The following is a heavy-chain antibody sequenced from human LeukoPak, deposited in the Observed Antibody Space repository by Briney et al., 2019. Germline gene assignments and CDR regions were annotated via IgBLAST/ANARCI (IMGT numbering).Heavy chain of an antibody. CDR2: IYSSGST. J-gene: IGHJ4*02. V-gene: IGHV4-61*02. D-gene: IGHD3-10*01. CDR1: GGSISIGNYY. Sequence: SETLSLTCTVSGGSISIGNYYWPWIRQPAGKGLEWVGRIYSSGSTNYNPSLKSRLTKAVNMAKNQFSLNLSSVTAADTAVYYCAGLYGSGSYYGYWGQGTLVTVSS. CDR3: AGLYGSGSYYGY.